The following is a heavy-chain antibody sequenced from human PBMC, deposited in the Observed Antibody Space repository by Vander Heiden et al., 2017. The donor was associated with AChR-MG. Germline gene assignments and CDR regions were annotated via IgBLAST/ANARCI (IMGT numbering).Heavy chain of an antibody. Sequence: QLVASGGGVVQPGRSLGLSCAASGCTFSTFAMHWVRQAPGKGLEWVAVISYDGNDKYYADSVKGRFTISRDNSKNMLSLQMNSLRAEDTALYYCAKDEAPYYYYYMDVWGKGTTVTVSS. V-gene: IGHV3-30*18. CDR1: GCTFSTFA. J-gene: IGHJ6*03. CDR3: AKDEAPYYYYYMDV. CDR2: ISYDGNDK.